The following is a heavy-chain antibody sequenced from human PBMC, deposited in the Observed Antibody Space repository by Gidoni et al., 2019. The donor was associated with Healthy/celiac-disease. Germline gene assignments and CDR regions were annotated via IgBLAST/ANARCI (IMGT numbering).Heavy chain of an antibody. CDR3: ARDKDTVVVPAATSWFDP. D-gene: IGHD2-2*01. Sequence: EVQLVESGGGLVKPGGSLRLSCAASGFTFSSYSMNWVRQAPGKGLEWVSSISSSSSYIYYADSVKGRFTISRDNAKNSLYLQMNSLRAEDTAVYYCARDKDTVVVPAATSWFDPWGQGTLVTVSS. J-gene: IGHJ5*02. V-gene: IGHV3-21*01. CDR2: ISSSSSYI. CDR1: GFTFSSYS.